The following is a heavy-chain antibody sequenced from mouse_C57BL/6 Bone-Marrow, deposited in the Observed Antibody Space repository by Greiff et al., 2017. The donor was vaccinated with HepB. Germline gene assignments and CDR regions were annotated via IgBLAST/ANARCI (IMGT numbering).Heavy chain of an antibody. Sequence: EVQLQESGAELVRPGASVKLSCTASGFNIKDDYMHWVKQRPEQGLEWIGWIDPENGDTEYASKFQGKATITADTSSNTDYLQLSSLTSEDTAVYYCTTSYRVYYYAMDYWGQGTSVTVSS. CDR1: GFNIKDDY. V-gene: IGHV14-4*01. CDR2: IDPENGDT. D-gene: IGHD2-10*01. J-gene: IGHJ4*01. CDR3: TTSYRVYYYAMDY.